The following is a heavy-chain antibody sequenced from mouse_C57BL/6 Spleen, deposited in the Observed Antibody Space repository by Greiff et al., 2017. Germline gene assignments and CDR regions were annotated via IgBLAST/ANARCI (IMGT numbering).Heavy chain of an antibody. D-gene: IGHD3-3*01. V-gene: IGHV1-80*01. Sequence: QVQLKESGAELVKPGASVKISCKASGYAFSSYWMNWVKQRPGKGLEWIGQIYPGDGDTNYNGKFKGKATLTADKSSSTAYMQLSSLTSEDSAVYFCARGQQAWFAYWGQGTLVTVSA. CDR3: ARGQQAWFAY. J-gene: IGHJ3*01. CDR2: IYPGDGDT. CDR1: GYAFSSYW.